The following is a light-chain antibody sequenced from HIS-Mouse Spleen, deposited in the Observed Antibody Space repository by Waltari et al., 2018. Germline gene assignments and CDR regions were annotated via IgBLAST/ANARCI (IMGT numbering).Light chain of an antibody. CDR1: SSHIGSNY. Sequence: QSVLTQPPSASGTPGQRVTISCSGSSSHIGSNYVYWYQQPPGTAPKRLIYRNNQRPSGVPDRFSGSKSGTSASLAISGLRSEDEADYYCAAWDDSLSGPVFGGGTKLTVL. CDR2: RNN. CDR3: AAWDDSLSGPV. J-gene: IGLJ3*02. V-gene: IGLV1-47*01.